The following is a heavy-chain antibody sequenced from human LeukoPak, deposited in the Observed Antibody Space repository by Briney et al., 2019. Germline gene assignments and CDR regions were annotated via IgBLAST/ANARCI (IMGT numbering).Heavy chain of an antibody. CDR1: GYTFTGYY. D-gene: IGHD1-26*01. J-gene: IGHJ4*02. Sequence: ASVKVSCKASGYTFTGYYMHWVRQAPGQGLEWMGWINPNSGGTNHAQKFRGSVTMTRDPSISTAYMELTSLISDDTAVYYCARGDTYGVDYWGQGTLVTVSS. CDR3: ARGDTYGVDY. CDR2: INPNSGGT. V-gene: IGHV1-2*02.